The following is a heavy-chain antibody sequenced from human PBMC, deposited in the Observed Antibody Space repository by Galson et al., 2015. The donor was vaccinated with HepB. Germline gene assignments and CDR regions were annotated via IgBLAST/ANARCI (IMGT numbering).Heavy chain of an antibody. Sequence: ETLSLTCIVSGGSISSSNYYWRWIRQPPGKGLGWIGSTHHSGRDYYNPSLKSRVTISVDTSTNYFSLKLSSVTAADTAVYNCARHGQKSNGCYYFDVWGRGTLVTVSS. V-gene: IGHV4-39*01. CDR2: THHSGRD. CDR3: ARHGQKSNGCYYFDV. CDR1: GGSISSSNYY. J-gene: IGHJ2*01. D-gene: IGHD3-22*01.